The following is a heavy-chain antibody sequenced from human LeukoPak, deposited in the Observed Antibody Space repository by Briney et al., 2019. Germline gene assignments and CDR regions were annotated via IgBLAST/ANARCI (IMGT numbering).Heavy chain of an antibody. CDR3: ARVLYSSGWYDFDY. J-gene: IGHJ4*02. V-gene: IGHV3-48*02. Sequence: GVPLRLSCAASGFTFNSYSLNWVRQAPGKALEWVSYIGIGSSPKHYADSVKGRFTIPRDNAKNSLYLQMNSLRDEDTAVYYCARVLYSSGWYDFDYWGQGTLVTVSS. CDR2: IGIGSSPK. CDR1: GFTFNSYS. D-gene: IGHD6-19*01.